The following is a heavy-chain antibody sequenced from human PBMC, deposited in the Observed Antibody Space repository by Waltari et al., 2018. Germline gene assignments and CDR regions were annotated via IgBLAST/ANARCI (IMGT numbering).Heavy chain of an antibody. D-gene: IGHD3-10*02. CDR2: IKQDGSEK. J-gene: IGHJ4*02. CDR3: ARDLLAMIREGVDY. V-gene: IGHV3-7*01. Sequence: EVQLVESGGGLVQPGGSLRLSCAASGFTFSSYWMSWVRTAPGKGLEWVANIKQDGSEKYYVDSVKGRFTISRDNAKNSLYLQMNSLRAEGTAVYYCARDLLAMIREGVDYWGQGTLVTVSS. CDR1: GFTFSSYW.